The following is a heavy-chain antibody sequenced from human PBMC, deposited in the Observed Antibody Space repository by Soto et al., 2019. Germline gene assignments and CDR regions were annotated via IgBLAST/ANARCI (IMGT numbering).Heavy chain of an antibody. CDR3: ARDRIPTGIDV. V-gene: IGHV3-30*03. CDR2: ISYDGSNK. Sequence: GGSLRLSCAASGFTFSSYSMNWVRQAPGKGLEWVAVISYDGSNKYYADSVKGRFTISRDNSKNTLYLQMNSLRAEDTAVYYCARDRIPTGIDVWGQATTVTVSS. J-gene: IGHJ6*02. CDR1: GFTFSSYS.